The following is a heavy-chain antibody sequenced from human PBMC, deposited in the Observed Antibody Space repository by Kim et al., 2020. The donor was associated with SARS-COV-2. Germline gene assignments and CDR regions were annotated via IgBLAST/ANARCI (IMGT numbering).Heavy chain of an antibody. CDR2: ISSTSSYI. J-gene: IGHJ6*02. D-gene: IGHD6-19*01. V-gene: IGHV3-21*06. CDR1: GFTFTTYS. Sequence: GGSLRLSCAASGFTFTTYSMNWVRQAPGKGLEWVSSISSTSSYIYYADSLKGRFTISRDNAKNSLFLEMNSLRAEDTGVYYCARDRAPRRMAVAGTDYYDGMDVWGQGTTVTVSS. CDR3: ARDRAPRRMAVAGTDYYDGMDV.